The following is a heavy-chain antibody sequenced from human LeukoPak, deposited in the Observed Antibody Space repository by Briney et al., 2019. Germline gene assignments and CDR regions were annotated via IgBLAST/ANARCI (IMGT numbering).Heavy chain of an antibody. CDR3: ARVGSSSWPELDY. CDR1: GFTFSSYS. CDR2: ISSSSSYI. J-gene: IGHJ4*02. V-gene: IGHV3-21*01. Sequence: TGGSLRLSCAASGFTFSSYSMNWVRQAPGKGLEWVSSISSSSSYIYYADSVKGRFTISRDNAKNSLYLQMNSLRAEDTAVYYCARVGSSSWPELDYWGQGTLVTVSS. D-gene: IGHD6-13*01.